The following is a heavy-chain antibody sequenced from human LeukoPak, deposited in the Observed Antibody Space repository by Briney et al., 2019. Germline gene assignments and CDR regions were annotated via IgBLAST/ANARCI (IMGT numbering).Heavy chain of an antibody. V-gene: IGHV4-34*01. CDR2: INHSGST. CDR3: ARTSSGSYSDAFDI. D-gene: IGHD1-26*01. J-gene: IGHJ3*02. CDR1: GGSFSGSY. Sequence: SETLSLTCAVYGGSFSGSYWSWIRQPPGKGLEWIGEINHSGSTNYNPSLKSRVTISVDTSKNQFSLKLTSVTAADTAVYYCARTSSGSYSDAFDIWGQGTMVTVSS.